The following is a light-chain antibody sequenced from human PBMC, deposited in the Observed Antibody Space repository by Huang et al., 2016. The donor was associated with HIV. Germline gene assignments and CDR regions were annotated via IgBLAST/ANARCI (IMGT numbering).Light chain of an antibody. CDR3: QQYGSSPLT. V-gene: IGKV3-20*01. CDR2: GAS. J-gene: IGKJ4*01. Sequence: EIVLTQSPGTLSLSPGERATLSCRASQSVSSNYLAWYQQKPGQAPRLLIYGASSRATGIPDRFSGCGSGTDFTLTISRLEPEDFAVYYCQQYGSSPLTFGGGTKVEIK. CDR1: QSVSSNY.